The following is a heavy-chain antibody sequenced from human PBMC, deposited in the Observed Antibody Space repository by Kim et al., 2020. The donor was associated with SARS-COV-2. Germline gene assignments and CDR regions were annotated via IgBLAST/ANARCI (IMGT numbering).Heavy chain of an antibody. CDR3: TRMASSGSFEY. V-gene: IGHV1-46*03. CDR2: INPTNGNT. J-gene: IGHJ4*02. CDR1: GFTFTDNY. D-gene: IGHD5-12*01. Sequence: ASVKVSCKASGFTFTDNYMHWVRQAPGQGLEWMGLINPTNGNTWYAQKFQGRITMTGATSTNTLYLEINSLKSDDSALYYCTRMASSGSFEYWGQGTLVT.